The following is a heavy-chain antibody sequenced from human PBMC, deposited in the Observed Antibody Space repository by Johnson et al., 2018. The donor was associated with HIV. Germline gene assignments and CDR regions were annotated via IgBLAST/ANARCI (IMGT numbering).Heavy chain of an antibody. Sequence: VQLVESRGGVVRPGGSLRLSCAASGFTFDDYGMSWVRQAPGKGLEWVSGINWNGGSTGYADSVKGRFTISRDNAKNSLYLQMNSRSAEDTALYYCARDGPYSGYEENAFDIWGQGTTVTVSS. CDR3: ARDGPYSGYEENAFDI. CDR1: GFTFDDYG. D-gene: IGHD5-12*01. V-gene: IGHV3-20*04. CDR2: INWNGGST. J-gene: IGHJ3*02.